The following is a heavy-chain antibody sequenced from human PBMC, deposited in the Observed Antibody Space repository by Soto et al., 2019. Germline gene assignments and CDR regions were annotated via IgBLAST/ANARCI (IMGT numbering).Heavy chain of an antibody. CDR2: IDTSSGTK. J-gene: IGHJ4*02. V-gene: IGHV3-48*02. CDR3: ARGGVTTIFGDS. Sequence: ESGGGLVQPGGSLRVSCTASGFTFSRYSMNWVRQAPGKGLEWLSYIDTSSGTKYYADSVKGRFIISRDNAKNSLFLQMNSLRDDDTAVYYCARGGVTTIFGDSWGQGTLVTVSS. CDR1: GFTFSRYS. D-gene: IGHD5-12*01.